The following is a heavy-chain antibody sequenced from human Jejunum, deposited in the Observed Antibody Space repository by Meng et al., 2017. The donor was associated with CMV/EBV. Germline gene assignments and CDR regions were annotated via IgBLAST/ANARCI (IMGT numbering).Heavy chain of an antibody. CDR1: DGSVNNYY. CDR2: FYSSDTY. CDR3: ARGPGASTREGFDY. D-gene: IGHD1-26*01. Sequence: VQLQGSGPGLVKPSETLSLTCTVSDGSVNNYYWSWIRQSAGKGLEWIGRFYSSDTYNYHPSLDSRVTMSLDTSKNQFSLNLRSVTAADTAIYYCARGPGASTREGFDYWGLGTLVTVSS. V-gene: IGHV4-4*07. J-gene: IGHJ4*02.